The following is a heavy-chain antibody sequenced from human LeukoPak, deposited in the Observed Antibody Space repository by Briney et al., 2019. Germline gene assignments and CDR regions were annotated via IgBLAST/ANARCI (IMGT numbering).Heavy chain of an antibody. CDR3: ARRRYYDGSGYLE. V-gene: IGHV4-39*01. Sequence: PSETLSLTCSVSGDSVSRSDSYWDWIRQPPGKWLEWIGTIYHSGRTYYSPSLKSRVTMSVDPSNNQFSLNLRSVTAADTAVYYCARRRYYDGSGYLEWGQGTLLSVSS. D-gene: IGHD3-22*01. CDR1: GDSVSRSDSY. CDR2: IYHSGRT. J-gene: IGHJ1*01.